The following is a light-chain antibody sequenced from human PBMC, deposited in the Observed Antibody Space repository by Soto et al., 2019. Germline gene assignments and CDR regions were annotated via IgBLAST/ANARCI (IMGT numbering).Light chain of an antibody. J-gene: IGKJ5*01. CDR3: QQLNSYPVT. CDR2: AAS. CDR1: QGLSSD. Sequence: IPLTRSSSCLSASVGDRANIXCRASQGLSSDFHWYQQKPGQARKLLLSAASTLQKRGPSRFSGSGSVTDFTRTISSLQHEDFATYYGQQLNSYPVTFGQGTRLDI. V-gene: IGKV1-9*01.